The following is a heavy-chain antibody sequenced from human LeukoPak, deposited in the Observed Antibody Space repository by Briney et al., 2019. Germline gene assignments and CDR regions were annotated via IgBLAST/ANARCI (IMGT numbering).Heavy chain of an antibody. V-gene: IGHV3-23*01. J-gene: IGHJ6*03. Sequence: GGSLRLSCAASGFTFSSYAMSWVRQAPGKGLEWVSAISGSGGRTYYADSVKGRSTISRDNSKNTLYLQMNSLRAEDTSLYYCAVRGYSYGGYYYYYMDVWGKGTTVTVSS. CDR3: AVRGYSYGGYYYYYMDV. D-gene: IGHD5-18*01. CDR2: ISGSGGRT. CDR1: GFTFSSYA.